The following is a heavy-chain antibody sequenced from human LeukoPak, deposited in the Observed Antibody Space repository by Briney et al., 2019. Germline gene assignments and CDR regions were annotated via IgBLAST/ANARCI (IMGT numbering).Heavy chain of an antibody. CDR3: AGPWDQVGFDP. V-gene: IGHV1-2*02. CDR2: IYPKTGGT. D-gene: IGHD1-26*01. Sequence: ASVKVSCKASRYTFTGYYLHWVRQAPGQGLEWMGWIYPKTGGTSYAQKFQGRVTMTRDTSISTAYMELIGLRSDDTAVYYCAGPWDQVGFDPWGQGTLVSDSS. CDR1: RYTFTGYY. J-gene: IGHJ5*02.